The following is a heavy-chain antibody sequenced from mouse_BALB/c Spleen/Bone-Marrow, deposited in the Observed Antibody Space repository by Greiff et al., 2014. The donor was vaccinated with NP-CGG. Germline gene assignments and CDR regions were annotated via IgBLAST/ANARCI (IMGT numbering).Heavy chain of an antibody. V-gene: IGHV3-8*02. CDR2: ISYSGST. CDR1: GDSITSGY. J-gene: IGHJ2*01. Sequence: DVHLVESGPSLVKPSQTLSLTCSVTGDSITSGYWNWIRKFPGNNLEYMGYISYSGSTYYNPSLKSRISITRDTSKNQYYLQLNSVTTEDTATYYCARSRDYYDNSLDYWGQGTTLTVSS. CDR3: ARSRDYYDNSLDY. D-gene: IGHD2-1*01.